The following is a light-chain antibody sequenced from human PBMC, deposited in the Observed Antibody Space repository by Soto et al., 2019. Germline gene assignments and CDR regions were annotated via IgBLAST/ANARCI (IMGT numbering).Light chain of an antibody. CDR2: GAS. Sequence: EIVLTQSPGTLSLSPGERATLSCRASQSVSSSSLAWYQQKPGQAPRLLIYGASNRATGIPDRFSGSGSGTDFTLTISRLEPEDFAVYYCQQYGSSPLWTFGQGTKVEIK. CDR3: QQYGSSPLWT. J-gene: IGKJ1*01. V-gene: IGKV3-20*01. CDR1: QSVSSSS.